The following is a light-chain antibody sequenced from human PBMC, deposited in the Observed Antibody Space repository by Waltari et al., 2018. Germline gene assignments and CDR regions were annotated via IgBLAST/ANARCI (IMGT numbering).Light chain of an antibody. CDR1: SSDVGGYTY. J-gene: IGLJ3*02. CDR3: SSYTSISTLV. Sequence: QSALTQPASVSGSPGQSITISCTGTSSDVGGYTYVSRFQQQPGRAPTLMIYDVSKRPSGVSKRFSGSKSGNAASLTISGLQAEDEADYYCSSYTSISTLVFGVGTKVTVL. CDR2: DVS. V-gene: IGLV2-14*01.